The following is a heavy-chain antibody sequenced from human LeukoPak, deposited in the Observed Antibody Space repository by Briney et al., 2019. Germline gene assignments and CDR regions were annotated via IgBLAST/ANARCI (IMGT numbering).Heavy chain of an antibody. CDR3: ARDRSSRQGGMDV. Sequence: ASVKVSCKASVYTFTGYYMHWVRQAPGQGLEWMGWINPDSGGTNYAQRFQGWVTMTRDTSISTAYMELSRLRSDDTAVYYCARDRSSRQGGMDVWGQGTTVTVSS. J-gene: IGHJ6*02. CDR2: INPDSGGT. V-gene: IGHV1-2*04. CDR1: VYTFTGYY. D-gene: IGHD6-19*01.